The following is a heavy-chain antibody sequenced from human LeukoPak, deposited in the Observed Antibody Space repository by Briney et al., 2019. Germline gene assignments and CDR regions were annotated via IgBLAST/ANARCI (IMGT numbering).Heavy chain of an antibody. D-gene: IGHD6-13*01. CDR1: AFTFSSYA. CDR3: ATSSWYRLAY. J-gene: IGHJ4*02. CDR2: SRNKADSYTA. V-gene: IGHV3-72*01. Sequence: GGSLRLSCTASAFTFSSYAMSWLRQAPGKGLEWVGRSRNKADSYTAEYAASVKGRFTISRDESKNSLYLQISSLETEDAAVYYCATSSWYRLAYWGQGSLVTVSS.